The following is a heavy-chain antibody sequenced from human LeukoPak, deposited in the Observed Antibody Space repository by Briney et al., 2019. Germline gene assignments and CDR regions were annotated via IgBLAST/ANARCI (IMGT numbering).Heavy chain of an antibody. D-gene: IGHD3-22*01. J-gene: IGHJ4*02. CDR2: ISGSGGST. V-gene: IGHV3-23*01. CDR3: ASRTYYYDSSGYYNDY. Sequence: PGGSLRLSCAASGFTFSSYAMSWVRQAPGKGLEWVSAISGSGGSTYYADSVKGRFTISRDNAKNSLYLQMNSLRAEDTAVYYCASRTYYYDSSGYYNDYWGQGTLVTVSS. CDR1: GFTFSSYA.